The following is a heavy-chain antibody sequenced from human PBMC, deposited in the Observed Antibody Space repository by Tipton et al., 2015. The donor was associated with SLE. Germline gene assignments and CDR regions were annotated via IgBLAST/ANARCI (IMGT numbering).Heavy chain of an antibody. V-gene: IGHV4-59*01. CDR1: GGSISSYY. D-gene: IGHD2/OR15-2a*01. Sequence: TLSLTCTVSGGSISSYYWSWIRQPPGKGLEWIGYIYYNGNTNYNPSLKSRVTISLDTSKKQFSLKLGSVTAADTAVYFCARGQNRVAYFDYWGQGTLVTVSS. CDR3: ARGQNRVAYFDY. CDR2: IYYNGNT. J-gene: IGHJ4*02.